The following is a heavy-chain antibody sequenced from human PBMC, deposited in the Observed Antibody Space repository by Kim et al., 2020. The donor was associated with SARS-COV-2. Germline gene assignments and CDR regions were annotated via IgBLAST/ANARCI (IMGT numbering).Heavy chain of an antibody. D-gene: IGHD3-16*01. J-gene: IGHJ6*03. V-gene: IGHV3-48*02. CDR3: ARDKPLTFHGYYYYYMDV. Sequence: VKGRFTISRDNAKNSLYLQMNSLRDEDTAVYYCARDKPLTFHGYYYYYMDVWGKGTTVTVSS.